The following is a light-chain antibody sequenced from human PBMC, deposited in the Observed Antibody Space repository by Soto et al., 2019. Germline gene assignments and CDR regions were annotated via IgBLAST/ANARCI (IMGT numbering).Light chain of an antibody. CDR3: HQYGRSPT. V-gene: IGKV3-20*01. J-gene: IGKJ4*01. Sequence: DIVLTQSPGPLSLSPGERATLSCRASQSVTAFYLAWYQQKPGQAPRLLIYGASSKTAGVPDRFSGGGSGTDFTLTISRLESEDFAVYYCHQYGRSPTFGGGTKVEIK. CDR2: GAS. CDR1: QSVTAFY.